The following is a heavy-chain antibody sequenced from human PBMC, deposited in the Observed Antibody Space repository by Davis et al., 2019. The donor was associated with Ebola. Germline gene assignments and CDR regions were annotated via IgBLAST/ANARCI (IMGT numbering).Heavy chain of an antibody. V-gene: IGHV3-7*03. CDR2: IKQDGSVK. Sequence: PGGSLRLSCAASGFTFSSCWMSWVRQAPGKGLEWVANIKQDGSVKYYVDSVKGRFTISRDNAKNSLDLQMNTLRAEDTAVYFCAKHGTPTAIGGQGTLVTVSS. CDR3: AKHGTPTAI. CDR1: GFTFSSCW. J-gene: IGHJ4*02. D-gene: IGHD2-2*01.